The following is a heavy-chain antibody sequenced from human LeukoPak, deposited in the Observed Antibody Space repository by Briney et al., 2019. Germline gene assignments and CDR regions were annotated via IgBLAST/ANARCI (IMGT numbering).Heavy chain of an antibody. CDR2: ITSDSSYI. CDR1: GISITGYS. Sequence: GGSLRLSCAASGISITGYSMNWIRQAPGKGLEWVATITSDSSYISHAASVRGRFTVSRDNAKNSVFLQMDSLRAGDTAVYFCARDCERGYSYGLCWGQGTVVTVSS. V-gene: IGHV3-21*01. J-gene: IGHJ4*02. D-gene: IGHD5-18*01. CDR3: ARDCERGYSYGLC.